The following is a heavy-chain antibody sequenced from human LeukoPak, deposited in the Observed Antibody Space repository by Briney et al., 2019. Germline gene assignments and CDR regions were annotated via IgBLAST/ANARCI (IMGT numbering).Heavy chain of an antibody. V-gene: IGHV4-59*01. J-gene: IGHJ4*02. CDR1: GGSISNYY. D-gene: IGHD6-19*01. Sequence: SETLSLTCTVSGGSISNYYWNRIRQPPGKGLEWIGYIYYTGSTNYNPSLKSRVTMSVDTSKNQFSLNLRSVTPEDTAVYYCAREGPRESVAGSDYWGQGTLVTVSS. CDR2: IYYTGST. CDR3: AREGPRESVAGSDY.